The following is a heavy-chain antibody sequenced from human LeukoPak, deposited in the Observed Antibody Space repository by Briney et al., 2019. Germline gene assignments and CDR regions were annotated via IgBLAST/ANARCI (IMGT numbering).Heavy chain of an antibody. CDR1: GYSISTAYY. CDR2: IYHTGTT. J-gene: IGHJ4*02. D-gene: IGHD4/OR15-4a*01. CDR3: ARQGGDYGAMEY. V-gene: IGHV4-38-2*01. Sequence: SETLSLTCAVSGYSISTAYYWGWIRQPPGKGLEWIGTIYHTGTTSYNSSLESRATMSVDTSKNQFYLKLSPVSAEDAVIYCCARQGGDYGAMEYWGQGTLVSVSS.